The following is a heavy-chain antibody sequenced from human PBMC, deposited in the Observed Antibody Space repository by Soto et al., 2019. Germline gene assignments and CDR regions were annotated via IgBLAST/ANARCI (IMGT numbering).Heavy chain of an antibody. CDR2: ISAYIGNT. J-gene: IGHJ4*02. CDR1: GYTFTSYG. Sequence: ASVKVSCKASGYTFTSYGISWVRQAPGQGLEWMGWISAYIGNTNYAQKLQGRVTMTTDTSTSTAYVEMRSLRSDDTAVYYCARDTNYYDSSGYSDWWGQGTLVTVSS. CDR3: ARDTNYYDSSGYSDW. V-gene: IGHV1-18*04. D-gene: IGHD3-22*01.